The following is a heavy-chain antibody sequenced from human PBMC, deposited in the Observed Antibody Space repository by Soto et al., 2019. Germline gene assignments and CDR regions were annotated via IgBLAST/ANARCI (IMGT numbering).Heavy chain of an antibody. J-gene: IGHJ6*02. CDR2: ISYDGSNK. V-gene: IGHV3-30-3*01. CDR3: ASTKQLDYYNYYGMDV. D-gene: IGHD6-6*01. CDR1: GFTFSSYA. Sequence: QVQLVEPGGGVVQPGRSLRLSRAASGFTFSSYARHWVRQAPDKGLERVAVISYDGSNKYYADSVKGRFTISRDNSKNTLYLQMNSLRAEDTDVYYCASTKQLDYYNYYGMDVWGQGTTVTVSS.